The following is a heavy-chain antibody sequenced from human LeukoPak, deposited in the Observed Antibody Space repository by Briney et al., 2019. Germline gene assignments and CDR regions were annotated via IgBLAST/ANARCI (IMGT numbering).Heavy chain of an antibody. CDR1: GFTFSSYS. CDR2: ISTSSSYI. CDR3: AELGITMIGGV. Sequence: GGSLRLSCAASGFTFSSYSMHWVRQAPGKGLDWVSCISTSSSYIYYADSVRGRFTISRDNAKNSLYLQMNSLRAEDTAVYYCAELGITMIGGVWGKGTTVTISS. V-gene: IGHV3-21*01. D-gene: IGHD3-10*02. J-gene: IGHJ6*04.